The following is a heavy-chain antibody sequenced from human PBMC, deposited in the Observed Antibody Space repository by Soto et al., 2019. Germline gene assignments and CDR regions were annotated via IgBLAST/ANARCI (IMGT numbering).Heavy chain of an antibody. CDR1: GYTVTSYY. V-gene: IGHV1-46*01. CDR3: AKPFGNYDHAFDI. CDR2: INPSGGST. Sequence: ASVKVSCKASGYTVTSYYMHWVRQAPGQVLEWMGIINPSGGSTSYAQKFQGRVTMTRDTSTSTVYMELSSLRSEDTAVYYCAKPFGNYDHAFDIWGQGTMVTVSS. J-gene: IGHJ3*02. D-gene: IGHD1-7*01.